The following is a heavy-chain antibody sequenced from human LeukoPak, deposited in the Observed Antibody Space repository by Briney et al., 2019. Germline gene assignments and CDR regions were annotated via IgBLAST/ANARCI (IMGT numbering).Heavy chain of an antibody. CDR3: ARERAPIVVVPAARDFVY. V-gene: IGHV4-61*02. J-gene: IGHJ4*02. CDR1: GGSISSTSYY. Sequence: SETLSLTCIVSGGSISSTSYYWGWIRQPAGKGLEWIGRIYTSGSTNYNPSLKSRVTISVDTSKNQFSLKLSSVTAADTAVYYCARERAPIVVVPAARDFVYWGQGTLVTVSS. D-gene: IGHD2-2*01. CDR2: IYTSGST.